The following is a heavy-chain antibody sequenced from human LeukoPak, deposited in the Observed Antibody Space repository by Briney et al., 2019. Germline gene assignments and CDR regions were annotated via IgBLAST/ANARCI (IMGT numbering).Heavy chain of an antibody. D-gene: IGHD3-10*01. Sequence: GGSLRLSCAASGFTFSSYGMHWVRQAPGKGLEWVAFIRYDGSNKYYADSVKGRFTISRDNSKNTLYLQMHSLKTEDTAVYYCTRCYGSGTPDDYGGQGTLVTVSS. CDR2: IRYDGSNK. CDR1: GFTFSSYG. V-gene: IGHV3-30*02. CDR3: TRCYGSGTPDDY. J-gene: IGHJ4*02.